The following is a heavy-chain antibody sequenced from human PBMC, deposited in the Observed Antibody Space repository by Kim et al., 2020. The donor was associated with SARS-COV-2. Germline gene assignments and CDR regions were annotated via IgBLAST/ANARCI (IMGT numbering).Heavy chain of an antibody. CDR3: ARVLGMVATGFDY. Sequence: SETLSLTCNVSGYSISSGYYWGWIRQPPGKGLEWIGSMFHSGSTYYNPSLKSRVSISVDTSKNQFSLKLSSVTAADTAVYYCARVLGMVATGFDYWGQGTLVTVSS. CDR1: GYSISSGYY. V-gene: IGHV4-38-2*02. D-gene: IGHD5-12*01. J-gene: IGHJ4*02. CDR2: MFHSGST.